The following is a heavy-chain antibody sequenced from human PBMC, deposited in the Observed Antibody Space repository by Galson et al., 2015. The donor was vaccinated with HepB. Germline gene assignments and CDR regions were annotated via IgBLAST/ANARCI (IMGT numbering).Heavy chain of an antibody. CDR2: ISGSGGST. CDR3: ARDRVMDV. CDR1: GFTFSSYA. D-gene: IGHD3-10*01. Sequence: SLRLSCAASGFTFSSYAMSWVRQAPGKGLEWVSAISGSGGSTYYADSVKGRFTISRDNAKNSLYLHMNSLRGEDTAVYYCARDRVMDVWGKGTTVTVSS. V-gene: IGHV3-23*01. J-gene: IGHJ6*04.